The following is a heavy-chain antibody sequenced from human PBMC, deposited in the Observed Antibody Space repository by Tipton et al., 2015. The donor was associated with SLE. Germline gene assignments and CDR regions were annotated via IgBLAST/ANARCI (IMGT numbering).Heavy chain of an antibody. Sequence: TLSLTCTVSGGSTSPYYWTWIRQPAGKGLEWIGRIYTTGNTNYNPSLKSRVTISVDTSKNQFSLKLISVTAADTVVYYCARDQGALSPNFDSWGQGTLVTVSS. CDR3: ARDQGALSPNFDS. V-gene: IGHV4-4*07. CDR1: GGSTSPYY. CDR2: IYTTGNT. J-gene: IGHJ4*02. D-gene: IGHD4/OR15-4a*01.